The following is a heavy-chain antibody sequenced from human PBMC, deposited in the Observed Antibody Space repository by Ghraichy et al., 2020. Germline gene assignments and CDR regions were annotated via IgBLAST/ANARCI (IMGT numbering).Heavy chain of an antibody. V-gene: IGHV4-38-2*02. CDR2: IYHSGST. D-gene: IGHD2-15*01. CDR3: ARRGHCSGVSCYSGFDQ. CDR1: GYSISSGYY. J-gene: IGHJ4*02. Sequence: TLSLTCTVSGYSISSGYYWGWIRQPPGKGLEWIGSIYHSGSTFYNPSLKSRVTISVDTSKNQFSLKLSSVTAADTAVYYSARRGHCSGVSCYSGFDQWGQGTLVTVSS.